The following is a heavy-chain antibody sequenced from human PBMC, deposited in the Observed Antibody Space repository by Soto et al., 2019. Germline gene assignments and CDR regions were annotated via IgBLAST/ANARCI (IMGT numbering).Heavy chain of an antibody. J-gene: IGHJ3*01. CDR3: AREGCTSASCYSYIRAFDV. CDR2: ISGTGSTT. CDR1: GFTFKTYG. Sequence: DEHLVQSGGGLGQPGGSLRLSCAGSGFTFKTYGMNLVRRAPGKGLEWIAFISGTGSTTYYADSVQGRFIVSRDNSNNSLHLQVNSLRSDDTAVYYCAREGCTSASCYSYIRAFDVWGQGTEVSVSS. D-gene: IGHD2-21*02. V-gene: IGHV3-48*01.